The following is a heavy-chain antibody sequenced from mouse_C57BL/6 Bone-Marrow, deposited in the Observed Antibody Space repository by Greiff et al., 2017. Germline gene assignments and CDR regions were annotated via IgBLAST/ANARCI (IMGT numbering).Heavy chain of an antibody. CDR1: GYTFTSYD. D-gene: IGHD1-1*01. CDR2: LYPRDGST. CDR3: ERWNYGSSYYFDY. Sequence: QVQLKESGPELVKPGASVKLSCKASGYTFTSYDINWVKQRPGQGLEWIGWLYPRDGSTKYNEKFKGKATLTVDTSSSTAYMELHSLTSEDSAVYFCERWNYGSSYYFDYWGQGTTLTVSS. J-gene: IGHJ2*01. V-gene: IGHV1-85*01.